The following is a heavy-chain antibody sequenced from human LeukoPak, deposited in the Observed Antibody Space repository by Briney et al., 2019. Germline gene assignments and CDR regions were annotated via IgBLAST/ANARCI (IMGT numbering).Heavy chain of an antibody. D-gene: IGHD2-15*01. V-gene: IGHV3-23*01. CDR3: AKGFGGDYYYYMDV. CDR1: GFSFSTYA. CDR2: IINNGGST. Sequence: GGSLRLSCAVSGFSFSTYAMSWVRQAPGKGLEWVSGIINNGGSTYYADSVKGRFTISRDNSKNTLYLQMNSLRAEDTAVYYCAKGFGGDYYYYMDVWGKGTTVTVSS. J-gene: IGHJ6*03.